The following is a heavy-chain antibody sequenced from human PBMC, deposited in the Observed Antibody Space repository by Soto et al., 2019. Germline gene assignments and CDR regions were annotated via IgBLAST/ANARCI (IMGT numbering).Heavy chain of an antibody. Sequence: ASVKVSCKASGYTFTGYYMHWVRQAPGQGLEWMGWINPNSGGTNYAQKFQGWVTMTRDTSISTAYMELSRLRSDDTAVYYCARGTKIVGAKVDDAFDIWGQGTMVTVSS. CDR3: ARGTKIVGAKVDDAFDI. CDR1: GYTFTGYY. J-gene: IGHJ3*02. D-gene: IGHD1-26*01. V-gene: IGHV1-2*04. CDR2: INPNSGGT.